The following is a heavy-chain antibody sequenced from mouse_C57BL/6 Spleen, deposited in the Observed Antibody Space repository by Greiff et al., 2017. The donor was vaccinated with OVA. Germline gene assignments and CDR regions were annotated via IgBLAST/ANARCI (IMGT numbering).Heavy chain of an antibody. CDR3: ARGGMMVTRYYFDY. CDR2: IYPRSGNT. Sequence: VQLQQSGAELARPGASVKLSCKASGYTFTSYGISWVKQRTGQGLEWIGEIYPRSGNTYYNEKFKGKATLTADKSSSTAYMELRSLTSEDSAVYFCARGGMMVTRYYFDYWGQGTTLTVSS. V-gene: IGHV1-81*01. D-gene: IGHD2-3*01. CDR1: GYTFTSYG. J-gene: IGHJ2*01.